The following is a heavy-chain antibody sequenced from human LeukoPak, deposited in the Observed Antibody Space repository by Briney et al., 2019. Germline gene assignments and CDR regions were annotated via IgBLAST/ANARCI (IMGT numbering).Heavy chain of an antibody. J-gene: IGHJ5*02. CDR3: ARRGIWDLQIGNWFDP. V-gene: IGHV4-39*01. Sequence: SETLSLTCSISGDSITTNSYWWGWIRQAPGKGLEWLGSTYSSGNSYYNPSLKTRATISPDTSKIQYSLTLASVTAADTAIYYCARRGIWDLQIGNWFDPWGQGILVIVSS. CDR1: GDSITTNSYW. D-gene: IGHD3-16*01. CDR2: TYSSGNS.